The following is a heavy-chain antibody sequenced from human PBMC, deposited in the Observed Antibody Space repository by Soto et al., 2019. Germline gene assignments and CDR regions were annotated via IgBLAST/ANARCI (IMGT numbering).Heavy chain of an antibody. D-gene: IGHD2-2*01. CDR2: VYHSGSA. J-gene: IGHJ5*02. V-gene: IGHV4-4*02. CDR1: GASISSSHW. CDR3: ARNAVVSAALDP. Sequence: PSETLSLTCDVSGASISSSHWWCWVRQPPGKGLEWIGEVYHSGSANYNPSLESRVTMSVDKSKNQFSLRLSSVTAADTALYYCARNAVVSAALDPWGQGTLVTVSS.